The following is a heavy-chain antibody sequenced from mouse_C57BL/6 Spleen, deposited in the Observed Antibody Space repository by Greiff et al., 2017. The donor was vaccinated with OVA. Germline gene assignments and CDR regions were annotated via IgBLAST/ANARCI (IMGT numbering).Heavy chain of an antibody. Sequence: VQLQQSGPELVKPGASVKISCKASGYTFTDYYMNWVKQSHGKSLEWIGDINPNNGGTSYNQKFKGKATLTVDKSSSTAYMELRSLTSEDSAVYYCFYYDYGGYYAMDYWGQGTSVTVSS. D-gene: IGHD2-4*01. CDR2: INPNNGGT. V-gene: IGHV1-26*01. CDR1: GYTFTDYY. J-gene: IGHJ4*01. CDR3: FYYDYGGYYAMDY.